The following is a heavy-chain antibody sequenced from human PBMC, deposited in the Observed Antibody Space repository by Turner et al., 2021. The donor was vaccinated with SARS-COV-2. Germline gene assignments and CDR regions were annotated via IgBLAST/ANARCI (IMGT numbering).Heavy chain of an antibody. J-gene: IGHJ5*02. Sequence: QLQLQESGPGLVKASETPSLTCTVSGAPHGSSRNYWGLIRQPPGKGWEWIGSINDSGRTYYKSSLKSRVTISVDTSKNQISLKLSTVTAADTAKYYCARHDSRITNIIVVPGNWFDPWGQGTLVTVSS. CDR2: INDSGRT. V-gene: IGHV4-39*01. D-gene: IGHD3-22*01. CDR1: GAPHGSSRNY. CDR3: ARHDSRITNIIVVPGNWFDP.